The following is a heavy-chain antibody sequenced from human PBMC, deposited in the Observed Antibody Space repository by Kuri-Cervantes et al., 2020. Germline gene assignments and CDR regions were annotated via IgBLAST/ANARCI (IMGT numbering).Heavy chain of an antibody. V-gene: IGHV1-24*01. CDR3: ATSQRLLPDAILTGYSGGKISNYYYYGMDV. D-gene: IGHD3-9*01. CDR2: FDPEDGET. Sequence: VKVSCKVSGYTLTELSMHWVRQAPGKGLEWMGGFDPEDGETIYAQKFQGRVTITADESTSTAYVELSSLRSEDTAVYYCATSQRLLPDAILTGYSGGKISNYYYYGMDVWGQGTTVTVSS. J-gene: IGHJ6*02. CDR1: GYTLTELS.